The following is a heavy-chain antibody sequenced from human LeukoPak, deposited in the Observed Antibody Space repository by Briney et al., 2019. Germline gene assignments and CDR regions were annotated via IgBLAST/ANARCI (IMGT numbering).Heavy chain of an antibody. CDR1: GGTFSSYA. D-gene: IGHD1-1*01. CDR2: IIPILGIA. CDR3: ARDPAPLWRSVYYYYGMDV. J-gene: IGHJ6*02. V-gene: IGHV1-69*04. Sequence: SVKVSFKASGGTFSSYAISWVRQAPGQGLEWMGRIIPILGIANYAQKFQGRVTITADKSTSTAYMELSSLRSEDTAVYYCARDPAPLWRSVYYYYGMDVWGQGTTVTVSS.